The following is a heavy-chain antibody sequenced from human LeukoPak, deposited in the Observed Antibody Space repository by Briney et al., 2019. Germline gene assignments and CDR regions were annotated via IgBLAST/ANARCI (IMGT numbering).Heavy chain of an antibody. V-gene: IGHV4-59*01. CDR2: IYYSGST. CDR1: GGSLSSYY. CDR3: ARGVSPPRYSSGWYVYYYMDV. J-gene: IGHJ6*03. Sequence: SETLSLTCTVSGGSLSSYYWSWIRQPPGKGLEWIGYIYYSGSTNYNPSLKSRVTISVDTSKNQFSLKLSSVTAADTAVYYCARGVSPPRYSSGWYVYYYMDVWGKGTTVTVSS. D-gene: IGHD6-19*01.